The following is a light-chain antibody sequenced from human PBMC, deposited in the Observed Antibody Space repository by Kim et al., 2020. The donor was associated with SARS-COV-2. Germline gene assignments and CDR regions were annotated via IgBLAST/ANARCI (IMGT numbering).Light chain of an antibody. Sequence: QSALTQPPSASGSPGQSVTISCTGTSSDVGAYKYVSSYQQHPGKAPKLMIFEVNERPSGVPDRFSGSKSGNTASLTVSGLQAEDEADYYCSSYAGTSGFVFGTGTKSPS. J-gene: IGLJ1*01. CDR3: SSYAGTSGFV. CDR1: SSDVGAYKY. CDR2: EVN. V-gene: IGLV2-8*01.